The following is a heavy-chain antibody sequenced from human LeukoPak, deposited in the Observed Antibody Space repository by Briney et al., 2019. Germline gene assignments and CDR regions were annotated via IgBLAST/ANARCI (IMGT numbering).Heavy chain of an antibody. CDR2: FDPEDGET. CDR1: GYTLTELS. J-gene: IGHJ4*02. D-gene: IGHD3-16*01. CDR3: ATVGFGRVITFGGAYPPGDY. V-gene: IGHV1-24*01. Sequence: GASVKVSCKVSGYTLTELSMHWVRQAPGKGLEWMGGFDPEDGETIYAQKFQGRVTMTEDTSTDTAYMELSSLRSEDTAVYYCATVGFGRVITFGGAYPPGDYWGQGTLVTVSS.